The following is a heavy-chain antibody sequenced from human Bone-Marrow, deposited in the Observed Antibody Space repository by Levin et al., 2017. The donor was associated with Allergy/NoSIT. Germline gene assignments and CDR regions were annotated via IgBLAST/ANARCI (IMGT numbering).Heavy chain of an antibody. D-gene: IGHD3-3*01. J-gene: IGHJ4*02. V-gene: IGHV4-59*01. CDR3: ARVNPWSGYAFDY. Sequence: SQTLSLTCVVSGVSISGDYWNWVRQAPGKGLEWVGYIYYSGSTNHNPSLKSRVTISVDMSKNLFSLRLTSVTAADTAVYYCARVNPWSGYAFDYWGQGALVTVSS. CDR1: GVSISGDY. CDR2: IYYSGST.